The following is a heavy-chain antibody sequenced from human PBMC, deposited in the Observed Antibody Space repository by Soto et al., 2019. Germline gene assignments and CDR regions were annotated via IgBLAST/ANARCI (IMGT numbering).Heavy chain of an antibody. Sequence: ASVKVSCKASGYTFTSYYMHWVRQAPGQGLEWMGIINPSGGSTSYAQKFQGRVTMTRDTSTSTVYMELSSLRAEDTAVYYCAKDRYLDHDSRGYLFDNWGQGTLVTVS. CDR3: AKDRYLDHDSRGYLFDN. J-gene: IGHJ4*02. V-gene: IGHV1-46*01. CDR2: INPSGGST. D-gene: IGHD3-22*01. CDR1: GYTFTSYY.